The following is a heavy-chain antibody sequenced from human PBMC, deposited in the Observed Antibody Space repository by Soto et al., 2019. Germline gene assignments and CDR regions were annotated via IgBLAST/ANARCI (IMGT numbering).Heavy chain of an antibody. CDR2: IDHDGPT. CDR3: VRDSDGDY. V-gene: IGHV3-74*01. CDR1: GFTFSNYW. D-gene: IGHD1-26*01. J-gene: IGHJ4*02. Sequence: EVQLVESGGGLVQPGGSLRLSCAGSGFTFSNYWMHWVRQAPGKGLEWVSRIDHDGPTDYADSVRGRFTISRYNAENTLYLQMNSLRPEDTAVYYCVRDSDGDYWGQGTLVTVSS.